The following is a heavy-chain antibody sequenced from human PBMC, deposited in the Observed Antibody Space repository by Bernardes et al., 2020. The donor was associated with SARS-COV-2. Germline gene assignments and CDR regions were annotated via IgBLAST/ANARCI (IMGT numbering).Heavy chain of an antibody. V-gene: IGHV1-24*01. CDR3: ATAVAVAGTVNSSDYYYYYGMDV. CDR1: GYTLTELS. CDR2: FDPEDGET. Sequence: ASVKVSCKVSGYTLTELSMHWVRQAPGKGLEWMGGFDPEDGETIYAQKFQGRVTMTEDTSTDTAYMELSSLRSEDTAVYYCATAVAVAGTVNSSDYYYYYGMDVWGQGNPGHRLL. D-gene: IGHD6-19*01. J-gene: IGHJ6*02.